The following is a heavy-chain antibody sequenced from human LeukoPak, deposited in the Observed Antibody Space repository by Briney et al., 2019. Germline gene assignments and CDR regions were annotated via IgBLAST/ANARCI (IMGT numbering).Heavy chain of an antibody. D-gene: IGHD2-21*01. Sequence: ASVKVSCKASGYTFTSYAMHWVRQAPGQRLEWMGGFDPEDGETIYAQKFQGRVTMTEDTSTDTAYMELSSLRSEDTAVYYCATAVLWTGLFDYWGQGTLVTVSS. CDR3: ATAVLWTGLFDY. CDR2: FDPEDGET. J-gene: IGHJ4*02. V-gene: IGHV1-24*01. CDR1: GYTFTSYA.